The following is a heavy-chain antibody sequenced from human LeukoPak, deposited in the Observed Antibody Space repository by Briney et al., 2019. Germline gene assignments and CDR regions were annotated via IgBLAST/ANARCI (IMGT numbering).Heavy chain of an antibody. CDR1: GYTFPNYG. V-gene: IGHV1-18*01. Sequence: ASLKVSCKASGYTFPNYGITWVRQAPGQGLEWMGWISAHNGNTDYAQNLQGRVAMTTETSTTTVYMELSSLRSDDTAVFYCARRHKHYYQIDYWGQGTLVTVSS. CDR2: ISAHNGNT. CDR3: ARRHKHYYQIDY. D-gene: IGHD1-26*01. J-gene: IGHJ4*02.